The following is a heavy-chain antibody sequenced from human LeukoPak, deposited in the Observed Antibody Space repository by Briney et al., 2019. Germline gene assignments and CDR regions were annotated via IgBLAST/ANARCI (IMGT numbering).Heavy chain of an antibody. CDR1: GGSFSGYY. CDR2: INHSGST. CDR3: ARQVRKMVRGVPYRRLNMDV. Sequence: SETLSLTCAVYGGSFSGYYWSWIRQPPGKGLEWIGEINHSGSTNYNPSLKSRVTISVDTSKNQFSLKLSSVTAADTAVYYCARQVRKMVRGVPYRRLNMDVWGKGTTVTVSS. D-gene: IGHD3-10*01. V-gene: IGHV4-34*01. J-gene: IGHJ6*03.